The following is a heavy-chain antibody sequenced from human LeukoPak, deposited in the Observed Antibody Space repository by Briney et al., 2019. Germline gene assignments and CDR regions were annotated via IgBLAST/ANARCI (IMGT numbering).Heavy chain of an antibody. J-gene: IGHJ4*02. D-gene: IGHD3-22*01. CDR3: ARLRRNNDNSGYYYYYDY. CDR2: ITPTSSYI. Sequence: GGSLRLSCAVSGLTFSSYSFNWVRQAPGKGLEWVSSITPTSSYIYYADSVKGRFTISRDNAKNSLYLQMDSLRAEDTAVYYCARLRRNNDNSGYYYYYDYWGQGTLVTVSS. V-gene: IGHV3-21*01. CDR1: GLTFSSYS.